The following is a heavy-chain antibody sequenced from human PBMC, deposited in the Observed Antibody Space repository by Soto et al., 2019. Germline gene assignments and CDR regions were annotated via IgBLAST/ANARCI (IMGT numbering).Heavy chain of an antibody. V-gene: IGHV3-33*01. Sequence: QVQLVESGGGVVQPGRSLRLSCAASGFTFSSYGMHWVRQAPGKGLEWVAVIWYDGSNKYYADSVKGRFTISRDNSKNTLYLQMNSLRAEDTAVYYCARDEDYFYGMDVWGQGTTVTVSS. CDR1: GFTFSSYG. D-gene: IGHD3-10*01. J-gene: IGHJ6*02. CDR2: IWYDGSNK. CDR3: ARDEDYFYGMDV.